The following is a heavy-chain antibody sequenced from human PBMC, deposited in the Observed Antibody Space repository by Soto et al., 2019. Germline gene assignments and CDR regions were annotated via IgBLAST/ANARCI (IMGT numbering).Heavy chain of an antibody. CDR1: GGSISSGGYY. Sequence: SETLSLTCTVSGGSISSGGYYWSWIRQHPGKGLEWIGYIYYSGSTYYNPSLKSRVTISVDTSKNQFSLKLSSVTAADTAVYYCAVFYGAGGKNYYYYYMDVWGKGTTVTVSS. D-gene: IGHD4-17*01. J-gene: IGHJ6*03. V-gene: IGHV4-31*03. CDR3: AVFYGAGGKNYYYYYMDV. CDR2: IYYSGST.